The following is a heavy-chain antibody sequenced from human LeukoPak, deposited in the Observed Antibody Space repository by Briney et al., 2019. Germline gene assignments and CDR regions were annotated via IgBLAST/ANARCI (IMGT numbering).Heavy chain of an antibody. CDR3: ARRGYHDSSGYDY. CDR1: GFTFNTYT. CDR2: ISGSSSDI. D-gene: IGHD3-22*01. J-gene: IGHJ4*02. Sequence: GGSLRLSCAASGFTFNTYTMYWVRQARGKGLEWVSSISGSSSDIYYADSVKGRFTISRDNAKNSVFLQMNNLRAEDTAIYYCARRGYHDSSGYDYWGQGTLVTVSS. V-gene: IGHV3-21*06.